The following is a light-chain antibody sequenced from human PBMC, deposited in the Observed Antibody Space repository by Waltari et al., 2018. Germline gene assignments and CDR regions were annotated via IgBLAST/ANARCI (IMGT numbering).Light chain of an antibody. V-gene: IGKV1-39*01. Sequence: IQMTPSPSSLSASVGDRVTITCRASQSINTCLNWYQHRPEKAPKLLIYGASRLQSGVPPRFTGSGSGTDFTLTITGLQPEDYATYGCQQGYTTPLTFGPGTKVDLK. CDR1: QSINTC. J-gene: IGKJ3*01. CDR3: QQGYTTPLT. CDR2: GAS.